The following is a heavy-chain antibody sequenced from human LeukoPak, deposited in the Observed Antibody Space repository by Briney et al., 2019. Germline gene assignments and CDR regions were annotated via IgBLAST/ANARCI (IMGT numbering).Heavy chain of an antibody. Sequence: PSETLSLTCTVSGYSISSGYYWGWIRQPPGKGLEWIGSIFHSGSTYYNPSLKSRVTISLDTSKNQFSLKLSSVTAADTAVYYCARLAAAGTGYYYYYMDVWGKGTTVTVSS. CDR3: ARLAAAGTGYYYYYMDV. J-gene: IGHJ6*03. D-gene: IGHD6-13*01. CDR2: IFHSGST. V-gene: IGHV4-38-2*02. CDR1: GYSISSGYY.